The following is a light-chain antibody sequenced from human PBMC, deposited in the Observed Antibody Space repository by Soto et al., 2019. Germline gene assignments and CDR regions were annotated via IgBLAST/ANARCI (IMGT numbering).Light chain of an antibody. CDR3: QQFNTYPLT. V-gene: IGKV1-13*02. Sequence: AIQLTQSPSSLSASVGDRVTITCRASQGISSALAWYQHKPGKAPKLLISDASSLESGVPSRFSGSGSGTDFTLTIRSLQSVAFSYYYWQQFNTYPLTFGGGTKVEIK. CDR1: QGISSA. CDR2: DAS. J-gene: IGKJ4*01.